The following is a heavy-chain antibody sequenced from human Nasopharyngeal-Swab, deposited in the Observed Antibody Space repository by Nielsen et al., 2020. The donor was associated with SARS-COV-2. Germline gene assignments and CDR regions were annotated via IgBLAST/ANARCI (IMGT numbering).Heavy chain of an antibody. V-gene: IGHV3-21*01. Sequence: GESLKISCAASGFTFSIYTMNWVRQAPGKGLEWVSAISSSGDYIYYAPSVKGRFTISRDNAKNSLYLQMNSLRAEDTAVYYCARDTPAMFAYWGQGMLVTASS. CDR2: ISSSGDYI. CDR3: ARDTPAMFAY. CDR1: GFTFSIYT. J-gene: IGHJ4*02.